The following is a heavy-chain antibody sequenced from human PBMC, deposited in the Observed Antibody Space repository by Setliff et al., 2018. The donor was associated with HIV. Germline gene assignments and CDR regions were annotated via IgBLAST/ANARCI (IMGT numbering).Heavy chain of an antibody. D-gene: IGHD3-22*01. J-gene: IGHJ4*02. Sequence: KPSETLSLTCAVYGGSFSGYYWSWIRQPPGKGLEWIGEINHSGSTNYNPSLKSRVTMSIETSKNQFSLKLTSVTAADTAVYYCARDDDKLFDYWGQGALVTVSS. CDR1: GGSFSGYY. CDR3: ARDDDKLFDY. CDR2: INHSGST. V-gene: IGHV4-34*01.